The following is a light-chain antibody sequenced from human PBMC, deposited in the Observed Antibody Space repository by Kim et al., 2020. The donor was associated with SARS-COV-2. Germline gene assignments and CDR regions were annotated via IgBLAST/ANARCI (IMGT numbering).Light chain of an antibody. J-gene: IGLJ3*02. CDR2: EGS. CDR1: SSDVGSYNL. V-gene: IGLV2-23*01. Sequence: GQSITISCTGTSSDVGSYNLVSWYQQHPGKAPKLMIYEGSKRPSGVSNRFSGSKSGNTASLTSSGLQAEDEADYYGCSYAGSSAWVFGGGTQLTVL. CDR3: CSYAGSSAWV.